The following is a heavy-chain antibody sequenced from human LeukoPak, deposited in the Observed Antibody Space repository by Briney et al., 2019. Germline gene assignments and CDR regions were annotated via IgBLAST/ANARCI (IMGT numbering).Heavy chain of an antibody. Sequence: SVKVSCKASGSTFTSYAISWVRQAPGQGLEWMGGIIPFFGTANYAQQFQGRVTITADKSTSTAYMELSSLRSEDTAVYYCARDFNYYGSGSYLYYWGQGTLVTVSS. CDR3: ARDFNYYGSGSYLYY. D-gene: IGHD3-10*01. V-gene: IGHV1-69*06. CDR1: GSTFTSYA. CDR2: IIPFFGTA. J-gene: IGHJ4*02.